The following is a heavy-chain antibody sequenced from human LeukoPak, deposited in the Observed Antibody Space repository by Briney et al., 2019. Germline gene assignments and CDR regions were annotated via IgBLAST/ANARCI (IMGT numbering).Heavy chain of an antibody. V-gene: IGHV4-4*07. J-gene: IGHJ6*03. CDR3: ARLKFYDSTGYSPGHYMDV. CDR2: LYPGVST. D-gene: IGHD3-22*01. Sequence: SETLSLTCTVSSGPIYSYYWSWIRQTAGKGLEWIGRLYPGVSTNYNPSLKSRVTMSVDTSRNQFALELRDVTAADTAVYYCARLKFYDSTGYSPGHYMDVWGKGTTVTVSS. CDR1: SGPIYSYY.